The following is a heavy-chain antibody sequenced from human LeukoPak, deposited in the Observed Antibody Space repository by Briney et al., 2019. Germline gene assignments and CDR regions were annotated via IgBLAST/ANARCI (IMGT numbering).Heavy chain of an antibody. CDR2: IYHSGST. Sequence: PSQTLSLTCAVSGGSISSGGYSWSWIRQPPGKGLEWIGYIYHSGSTYYNPSLKSRVTISVDTSKNQFSLKLSSVTAADTAVYYCARGKKILYYYYGMDVWGQGTTVTVSS. CDR1: GGSISSGGYS. V-gene: IGHV4-30-2*01. J-gene: IGHJ6*02. CDR3: ARGKKILYYYYGMDV.